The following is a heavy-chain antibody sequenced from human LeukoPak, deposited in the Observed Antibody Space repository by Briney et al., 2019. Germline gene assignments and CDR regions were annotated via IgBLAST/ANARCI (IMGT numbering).Heavy chain of an antibody. CDR1: GYTFTTYG. J-gene: IGHJ5*02. Sequence: ASMKVSCKSSGYTFTTYGIIWVRQAPGQGLEWLGWIGAYNGHTYYAQKLQGRVTMTTDTSTSTAFMELRSLRPDDTAVYFCARLQGPFNWIDPWGQGTLVTVSS. CDR2: IGAYNGHT. CDR3: ARLQGPFNWIDP. V-gene: IGHV1-18*01.